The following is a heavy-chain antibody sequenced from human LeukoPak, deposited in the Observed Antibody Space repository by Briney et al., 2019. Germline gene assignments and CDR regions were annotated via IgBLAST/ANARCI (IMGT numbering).Heavy chain of an antibody. CDR1: GYTFTGYY. CDR2: INPNSGGT. D-gene: IGHD1-7*01. CDR3: ARENWNYVGAFDI. Sequence: ASVTVSCTASGYTFTGYYMHWVRQAPGQGLEWMGWINPNSGGTNYAQKFQGRVTMTRDTSISTAYMELSRLRSDDTAVYYCARENWNYVGAFDIWGQGTMVTVSS. V-gene: IGHV1-2*02. J-gene: IGHJ3*02.